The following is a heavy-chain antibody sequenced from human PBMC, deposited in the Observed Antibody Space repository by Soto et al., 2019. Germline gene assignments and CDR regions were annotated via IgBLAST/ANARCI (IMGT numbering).Heavy chain of an antibody. D-gene: IGHD6-13*01. J-gene: IGHJ5*02. CDR1: GGSISSYY. CDR2: IYTSGST. V-gene: IGHV4-4*07. Sequence: PSETLSLTCTVSGGSISSYYWSWIRQPAGKGLEWIGRIYTSGSTNYNPSLKSRVTMSVDTSKNQFSLKLSSVTAADTAVYYCARGVGIAAAGTGYNWFDPWGQGTLVTVSS. CDR3: ARGVGIAAAGTGYNWFDP.